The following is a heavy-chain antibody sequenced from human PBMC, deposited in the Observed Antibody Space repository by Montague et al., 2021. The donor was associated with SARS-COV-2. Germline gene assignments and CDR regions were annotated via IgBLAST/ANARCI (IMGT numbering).Heavy chain of an antibody. Sequence: PALVKPTQTLTLTCTFSGFSLSTSGMCVSWIRQPPGKALEWLARIDWDDDKHYSTSLKTRLTISKDTSKNQVVLTMTNTDPVDTATYYCARSSVVRGVSLDYWGQGTLVTVSS. CDR3: ARSSVVRGVSLDY. D-gene: IGHD3-10*01. V-gene: IGHV2-70*11. CDR1: GFSLSTSGMC. J-gene: IGHJ4*02. CDR2: IDWDDDK.